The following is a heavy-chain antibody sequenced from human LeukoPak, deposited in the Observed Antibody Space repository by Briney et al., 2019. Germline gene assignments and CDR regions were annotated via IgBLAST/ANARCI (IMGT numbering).Heavy chain of an antibody. CDR1: GGSISSYY. D-gene: IGHD3-22*01. Sequence: PSETLSLTCTVSGGSISSYYWSWIRQPPGKGLEWIGYFYYSGNTNYNPSLKSRVTMSVDTSRNQFSLKLSSVTAAGTAVYYCARSTGVFNYYDSRGGAFDIWGQGTMVTVSS. V-gene: IGHV4-59*01. CDR2: FYYSGNT. J-gene: IGHJ3*02. CDR3: ARSTGVFNYYDSRGGAFDI.